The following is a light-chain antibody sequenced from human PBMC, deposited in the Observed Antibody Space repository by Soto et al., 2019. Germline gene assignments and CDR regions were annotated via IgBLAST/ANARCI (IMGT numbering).Light chain of an antibody. J-gene: IGKJ2*01. CDR3: QQYNSYSYT. V-gene: IGKV3-20*01. Sequence: EIVLTQSPGILSLSPGERASLSCGASQSISSSFLAWYQQKPGQAPRLLIYGASSRATGIPDRFSGSGSETEFTLTISSLQPDDFATYYCQQYNSYSYTFGQGTKVDIK. CDR2: GAS. CDR1: QSISSSF.